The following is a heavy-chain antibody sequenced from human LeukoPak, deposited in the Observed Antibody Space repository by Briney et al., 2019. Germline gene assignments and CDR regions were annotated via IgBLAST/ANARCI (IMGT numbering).Heavy chain of an antibody. Sequence: PSETLSLTCAVYGGSFSGYYWSWIRQPPGKGLEWIGEINHSGSTNYNPSLKSRVTISVDTSKNQFSLKLSSVTAADTAVYYCARGYYENFDYWGQGTLVTVSS. CDR3: ARGYYENFDY. V-gene: IGHV4-34*01. CDR2: INHSGST. D-gene: IGHD1-26*01. CDR1: GGSFSGYY. J-gene: IGHJ4*02.